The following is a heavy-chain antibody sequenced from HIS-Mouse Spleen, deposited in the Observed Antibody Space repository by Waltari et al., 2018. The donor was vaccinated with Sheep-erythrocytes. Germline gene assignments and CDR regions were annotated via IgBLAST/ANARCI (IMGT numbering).Heavy chain of an antibody. Sequence: QVQLVESGGGVVQPGRSLRLSCAAAGFTFSSYSMHWVRQAPGKGLEWVAVISYDGSNKYYADSVKGRFTISRDNSKNTLYLQMNSLRAEDTAVYYCARSGGSYYSGDYFDYWGQGTLVTVSS. CDR3: ARSGGSYYSGDYFDY. V-gene: IGHV3-30*04. D-gene: IGHD1-26*01. J-gene: IGHJ4*02. CDR2: ISYDGSNK. CDR1: GFTFSSYS.